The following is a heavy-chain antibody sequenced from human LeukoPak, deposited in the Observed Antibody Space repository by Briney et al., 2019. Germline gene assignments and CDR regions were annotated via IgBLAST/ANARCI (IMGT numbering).Heavy chain of an antibody. J-gene: IGHJ4*02. Sequence: GRSLRLSCAASGFTFSSYGMHWVRQAPGKGLEWVAVISYDGSNKYYVDSVKGRFTISRDNSKNTLYLQMNSLRPEDTAVYYCATDSAGRVTMVRGPLDYWGQGTLVTVSS. V-gene: IGHV3-30*03. CDR1: GFTFSSYG. D-gene: IGHD3-10*01. CDR2: ISYDGSNK. CDR3: ATDSAGRVTMVRGPLDY.